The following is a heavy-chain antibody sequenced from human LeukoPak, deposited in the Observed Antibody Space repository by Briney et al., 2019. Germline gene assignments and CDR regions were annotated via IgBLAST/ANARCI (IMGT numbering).Heavy chain of an antibody. V-gene: IGHV3-48*03. CDR2: ISNSGGTI. Sequence: GGPLRLSCAASGFTFSSYEMNWVRQAPGKGLEWVSYISNSGGTIYYADSVKGRFTISRDNAKNSLYLQMNCLRAEDTAVYYCVRPNGPTPFDYWGQGTLVTVSS. CDR1: GFTFSSYE. CDR3: VRPNGPTPFDY. J-gene: IGHJ4*02.